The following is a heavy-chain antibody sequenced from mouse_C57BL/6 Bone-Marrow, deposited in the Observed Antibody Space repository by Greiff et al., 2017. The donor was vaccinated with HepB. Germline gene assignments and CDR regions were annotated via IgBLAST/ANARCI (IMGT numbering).Heavy chain of an antibody. CDR3: ARWDGYYPHFDY. J-gene: IGHJ2*01. Sequence: QVQLQQSGAELVKPGASVKMSCKASGYTFTSYWITWVKQRPGQGLEWIGDIYPGSGSTNYNEKFKSKATLTVDTSSSTAYMQLSSLTSEDSAVYYCARWDGYYPHFDYWGQGTTLTVSS. CDR1: GYTFTSYW. CDR2: IYPGSGST. V-gene: IGHV1-55*01. D-gene: IGHD2-3*01.